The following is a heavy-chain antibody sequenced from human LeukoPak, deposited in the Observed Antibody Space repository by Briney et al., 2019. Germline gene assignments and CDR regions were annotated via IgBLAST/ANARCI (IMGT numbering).Heavy chain of an antibody. CDR1: DGSIISSSYY. V-gene: IGHV4-39*07. CDR2: IYYSGST. Sequence: SETLSLTCTVSDGSIISSSYYWGWIRQPPGKGLEWIGSIYYSGSTSYNPSLKSRVTISLATSKNQFSLKLSSVTAADTAVYYCARDENGYVWGSFRAWGQGTLVTVSS. CDR3: ARDENGYVWGSFRA. D-gene: IGHD3-16*02. J-gene: IGHJ5*02.